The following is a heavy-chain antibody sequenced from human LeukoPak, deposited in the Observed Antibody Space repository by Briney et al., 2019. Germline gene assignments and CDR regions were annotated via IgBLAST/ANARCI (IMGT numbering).Heavy chain of an antibody. CDR3: ARGGSSGYPGRY. CDR2: IYYSGST. CDR1: GGSISSGAYY. J-gene: IGHJ4*02. D-gene: IGHD3-22*01. V-gene: IGHV4-31*03. Sequence: SETLSLTCTVSGGSISSGAYYWSWIRQHPGKGLEWIGYIYYSGSTYYNPSLKSRVTISVDTSKNQFSLKLSSATAADTAVYYCARGGSSGYPGRYWGQGTLVTVSS.